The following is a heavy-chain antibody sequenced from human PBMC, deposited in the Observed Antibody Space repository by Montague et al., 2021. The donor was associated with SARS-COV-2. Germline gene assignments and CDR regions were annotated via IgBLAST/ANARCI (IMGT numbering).Heavy chain of an antibody. V-gene: IGHV4-59*08. D-gene: IGHD1-7*01. Sequence: SETLSLTCTVSGGSISGYYWTWMRQPPGKGLEWLGHIYYTGSTKYNPYLKRRVTISIDTPKNQCSLKVSSVTAADAAVYYCAAGRLINDSEWNYPYYYYGMHVWGQGTTVAVSS. CDR1: GGSISGYY. J-gene: IGHJ6*02. CDR2: IYYTGST. CDR3: AAGRLINDSEWNYPYYYYGMHV.